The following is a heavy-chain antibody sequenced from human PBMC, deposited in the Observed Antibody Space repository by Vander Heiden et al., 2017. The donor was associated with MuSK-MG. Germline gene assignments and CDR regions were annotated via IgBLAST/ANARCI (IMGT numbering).Heavy chain of an antibody. V-gene: IGHV3-49*04. Sequence: EVQLVDSGGGLVQPGRSLRLPCTASGLSFGDYAIVWGSKAPGKGLDWVGFIRGNPYGGTTEYAASVKGRFTISRDDSKSTAYLQMNSLEIEDTAVYYCTRGPPEWSSVNWFAPWGQGTLVTVSA. J-gene: IGHJ5*02. CDR1: GLSFGDYA. CDR2: IRGNPYGGTT. CDR3: TRGPPEWSSVNWFAP. D-gene: IGHD3-3*01.